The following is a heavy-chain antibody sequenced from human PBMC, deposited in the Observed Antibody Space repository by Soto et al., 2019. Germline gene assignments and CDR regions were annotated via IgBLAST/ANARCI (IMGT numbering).Heavy chain of an antibody. J-gene: IGHJ4*02. D-gene: IGHD2-15*01. Sequence: PGGSLRLSCAASGFTFSSYGMHWVRQAPGKGLEWVAVIWYDGSNKYYADSVKGRFTISRDNSKNTLYLQMNSLRAEDTAVYYCARDGVCSGGSCYSEGLTRWGQGTLVTVSS. CDR1: GFTFSSYG. CDR3: ARDGVCSGGSCYSEGLTR. V-gene: IGHV3-33*01. CDR2: IWYDGSNK.